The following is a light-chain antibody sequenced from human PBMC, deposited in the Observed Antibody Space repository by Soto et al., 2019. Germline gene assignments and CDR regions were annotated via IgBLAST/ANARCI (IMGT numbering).Light chain of an antibody. CDR2: AAS. J-gene: IGKJ1*01. CDR1: QSIAYW. Sequence: DIQMTQSPSRLSASVGDRVTITCRASQSIAYWLAWYQQKPGKAPNLLIYAASTLETGVPSRFSGSGYGTEFTLTIASLQPDDSATYYRQQYNSFSKTFXRGTKVDIK. CDR3: QQYNSFSKT. V-gene: IGKV1-5*01.